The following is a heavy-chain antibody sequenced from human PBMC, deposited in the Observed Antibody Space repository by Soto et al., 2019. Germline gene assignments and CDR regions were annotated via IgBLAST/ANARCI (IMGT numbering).Heavy chain of an antibody. D-gene: IGHD1-26*01. CDR1: DASISGHY. J-gene: IGHJ4*02. Sequence: QVHLQESGPRLVKPSETVSLTCAVSDASISGHYWSWIRQPPGKGLEWIGYIFSSGNTNYNPSLTSRVSISVDTSKNQISLKLSSVTAADTAVYYCARGRGELDYWGQGTLVTVSS. CDR3: ARGRGELDY. CDR2: IFSSGNT. V-gene: IGHV4-59*11.